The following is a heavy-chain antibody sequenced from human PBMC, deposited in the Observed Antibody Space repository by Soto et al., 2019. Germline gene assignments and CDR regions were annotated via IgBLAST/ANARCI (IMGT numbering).Heavy chain of an antibody. D-gene: IGHD3-9*01. CDR1: GYTFTGYY. Sequence: RASVKVSCKASGYTFTGYYMHWVRQAPGQGLEWMGWINPNGGGTYYVQKFQGCVTMTRDTSISTAYMELSRLRSDDTAVYYCARDFSPTQSDVLTGYRIYYYYGMDVWGQGTTVTVSS. V-gene: IGHV1-2*04. CDR3: ARDFSPTQSDVLTGYRIYYYYGMDV. J-gene: IGHJ6*02. CDR2: INPNGGGT.